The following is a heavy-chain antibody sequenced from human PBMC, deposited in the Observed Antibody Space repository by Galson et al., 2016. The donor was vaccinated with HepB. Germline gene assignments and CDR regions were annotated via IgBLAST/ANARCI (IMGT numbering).Heavy chain of an antibody. CDR1: GFAYDDYG. J-gene: IGHJ6*02. CDR3: AKDRGNLNYYQLYGLDV. V-gene: IGHV3-9*01. D-gene: IGHD2/OR15-2a*01. CDR2: ISWNSGTI. Sequence: SLRLSCAASGFAYDDYGMSWVRQAPGKGLEWVSTISWNSGTINYADSVKGRFTISRDDAKNSLHLQMNSLRTEATALYYCAKDRGNLNYYQLYGLDVWGQGTTVTVSS.